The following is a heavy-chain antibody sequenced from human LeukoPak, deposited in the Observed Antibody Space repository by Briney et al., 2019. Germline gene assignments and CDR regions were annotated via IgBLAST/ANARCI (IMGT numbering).Heavy chain of an antibody. CDR3: ARGSTGSFVDY. Sequence: GGSLRLSCAASGFTFSNYWMHWVRQAPGKGLVWVSVIYSGGTTYYADSVKGRFTISRDNSKNTLYLQMNTLRAEDTAVYYCARGSTGSFVDYWGQGTLVTVSS. V-gene: IGHV3-66*01. J-gene: IGHJ4*02. D-gene: IGHD1-26*01. CDR2: IYSGGTT. CDR1: GFTFSNYW.